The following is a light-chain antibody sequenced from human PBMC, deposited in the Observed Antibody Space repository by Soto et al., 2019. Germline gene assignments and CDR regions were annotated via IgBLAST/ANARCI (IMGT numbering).Light chain of an antibody. Sequence: QSALTQPASLSGSPGQSITISCTGTSSDVGSYHLVSWFQQHPGKAPKLLIYEGTKRPSGVSNRFSGSKSGNTASLTISGLQAEDEADYYCGSYARTSTLLFGGGTKLTVL. CDR3: GSYARTSTLL. CDR1: SSDVGSYHL. CDR2: EGT. J-gene: IGLJ2*01. V-gene: IGLV2-23*01.